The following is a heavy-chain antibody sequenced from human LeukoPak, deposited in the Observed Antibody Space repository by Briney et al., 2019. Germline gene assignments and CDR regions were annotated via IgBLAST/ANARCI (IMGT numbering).Heavy chain of an antibody. CDR1: GYTFTSYG. CDR3: ARGYYDILTGYYPFDY. CDR2: INAYNGNT. V-gene: IGHV1-18*01. Sequence: ASVKVSCKASGYTFTSYGISWVRQAPGQGLEWMGWINAYNGNTNYAQKLQGRVTMTTDTSTSTPYMELRSMRSDDTAVYYCARGYYDILTGYYPFDYWGQGTLVTVSS. D-gene: IGHD3-9*01. J-gene: IGHJ4*02.